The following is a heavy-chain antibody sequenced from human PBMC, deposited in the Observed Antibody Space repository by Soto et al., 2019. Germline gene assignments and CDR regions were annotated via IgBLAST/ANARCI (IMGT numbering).Heavy chain of an antibody. J-gene: IGHJ6*02. CDR1: GYSFDNYW. CDR2: IYPGDSDR. CDR3: GRDRARDSYYGMDG. V-gene: IGHV5-51*01. D-gene: IGHD3-10*01. Sequence: GESLKISCQGSGYSFDNYWIGWVRQMPGKGLEWMAIIYPGDSDRRYSPSFQGQVTISADQSISTAYLQWSSLKASDTANYYCGRDRARDSYYGMDGWGQGTTVTV.